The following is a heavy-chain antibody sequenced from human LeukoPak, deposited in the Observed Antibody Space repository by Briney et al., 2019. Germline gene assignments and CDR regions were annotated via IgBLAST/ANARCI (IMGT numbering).Heavy chain of an antibody. Sequence: GESLKISCKGSGYSSTSYWIGWVRQMPGKGLEWMGIIYPGDSDTRYSPSFQGQVTISADKSISTAYLQWSSLKASDTAMYYCARLHSKDILTGFLVDYWGQGTLVTVSS. CDR3: ARLHSKDILTGFLVDY. V-gene: IGHV5-51*01. D-gene: IGHD3-9*01. J-gene: IGHJ4*02. CDR2: IYPGDSDT. CDR1: GYSSTSYW.